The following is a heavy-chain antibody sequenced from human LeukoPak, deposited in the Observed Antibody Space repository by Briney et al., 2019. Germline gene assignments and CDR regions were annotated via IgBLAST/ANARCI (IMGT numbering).Heavy chain of an antibody. V-gene: IGHV3-66*01. Sequence: GGSLRLSCAASGISVSDDYMTWVRQAPGKGLEWVSIIYIGGNTYYADSVVGRFSISRDASKNTVHLQMNSLRVEDTALYYCAKSGYSNNWDDAFDVWGQGTMVTVSS. CDR2: IYIGGNT. D-gene: IGHD6-13*01. J-gene: IGHJ3*01. CDR1: GISVSDDY. CDR3: AKSGYSNNWDDAFDV.